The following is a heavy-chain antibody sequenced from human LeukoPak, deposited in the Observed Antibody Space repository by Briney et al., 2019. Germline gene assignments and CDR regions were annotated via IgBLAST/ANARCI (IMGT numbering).Heavy chain of an antibody. D-gene: IGHD6-19*01. Sequence: SETLSLTCTVSGGSISSYYWSWIRQPPGKGLEWIGYIYYSGSTNYNPSLKSRVTISVDTSKSQFSLKLSSVTAADTAVYYGAKHSSGWYVSDYWGQGTLVTVSS. CDR1: GGSISSYY. CDR3: AKHSSGWYVSDY. V-gene: IGHV4-59*01. CDR2: IYYSGST. J-gene: IGHJ4*02.